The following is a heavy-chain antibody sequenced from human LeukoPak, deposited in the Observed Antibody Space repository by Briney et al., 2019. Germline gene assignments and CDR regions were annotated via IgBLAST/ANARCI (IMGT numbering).Heavy chain of an antibody. Sequence: ASVKVSCKTSGFTFIRSAVQWVRQARGQRLEWIGWIVVGSGNTNYAQKFQERVTITRDMSTSTAYMELSSLRSEDTAVYYCAADPPYSSGYRYYFDYWGQGTLVTVSS. CDR2: IVVGSGNT. CDR3: AADPPYSSGYRYYFDY. V-gene: IGHV1-58*01. J-gene: IGHJ4*02. CDR1: GFTFIRSA. D-gene: IGHD3-22*01.